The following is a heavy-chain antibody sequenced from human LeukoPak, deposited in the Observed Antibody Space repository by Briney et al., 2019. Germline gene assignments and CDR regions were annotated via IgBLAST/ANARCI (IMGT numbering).Heavy chain of an antibody. CDR2: ISSSGSTI. V-gene: IGHV3-11*04. CDR1: GFTFSDYY. J-gene: IGHJ6*02. Sequence: GGSLRLSCAASGFTFSDYYMSWIRQAPGKGLEWVSYISSSGSTIYYADSVKGRFTISRDNAKNSLYLQMNSLRAEDTAVYYCARVYYGVKRGYYGMDVWGQGTTVTVSS. CDR3: ARVYYGVKRGYYGMDV. D-gene: IGHD4-23*01.